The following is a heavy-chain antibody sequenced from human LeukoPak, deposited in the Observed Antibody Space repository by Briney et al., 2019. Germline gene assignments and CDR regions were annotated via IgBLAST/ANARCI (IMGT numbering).Heavy chain of an antibody. J-gene: IGHJ4*02. CDR2: ISSSGSTI. V-gene: IGHV3-48*03. D-gene: IGHD3-3*01. Sequence: GGSLRLSCAASGFTFSSYEMNWVRQAPGKGLEGVSYISSSGSTIYYADSVKGRFTISRDNSQNTLYVQMESLRVEDTAVYYCVKAQRGFDDFWSGYDYWGQGRLVTVAS. CDR3: VKAQRGFDDFWSGYDY. CDR1: GFTFSSYE.